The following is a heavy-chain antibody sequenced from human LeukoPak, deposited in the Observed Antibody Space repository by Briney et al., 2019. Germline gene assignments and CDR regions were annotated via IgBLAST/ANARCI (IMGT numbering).Heavy chain of an antibody. CDR1: GFTFSHYG. Sequence: PGGSLRLSRAASGFTFSHYGMHWVRQAPGAGLEWVAVIWSDGSDKYYAKSVKGRFTISRDNSKNSLSLQMNSLRAEDTAVYYCVKDAQRGFDYSNSLQNWGQGILVTVSS. V-gene: IGHV3-33*06. D-gene: IGHD4-11*01. CDR3: VKDAQRGFDYSNSLQN. CDR2: IWSDGSDK. J-gene: IGHJ1*01.